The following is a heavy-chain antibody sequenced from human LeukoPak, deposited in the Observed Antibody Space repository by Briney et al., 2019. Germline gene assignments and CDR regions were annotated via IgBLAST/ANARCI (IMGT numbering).Heavy chain of an antibody. Sequence: GGSLRLSCAASGFIFSSYGMHWVRQAPGKGLEWMTFIRYDGSDKYYADSVKGRFTISRDNSQNTLYLQMNSLRAEDTAVYYCARLGTNNGAWFDPRGQGTLVTVSS. V-gene: IGHV3-30*02. CDR1: GFIFSSYG. D-gene: IGHD2-8*01. J-gene: IGHJ5*02. CDR3: ARLGTNNGAWFDP. CDR2: IRYDGSDK.